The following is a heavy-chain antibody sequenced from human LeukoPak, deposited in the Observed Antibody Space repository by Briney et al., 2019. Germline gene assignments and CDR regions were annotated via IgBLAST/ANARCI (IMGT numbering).Heavy chain of an antibody. D-gene: IGHD2-2*01. J-gene: IGHJ4*02. CDR3: AKDIVVVPAASPADY. Sequence: GGSLRLSCAASGFTFSSYAMSWVRQAPGKGLEWVSAISGSGGSTYYADPVKGRFTISRDNSKNTLYLQMNSLRAEDTAVYYCAKDIVVVPAASPADYWGQGTLVTVSS. CDR1: GFTFSSYA. V-gene: IGHV3-23*01. CDR2: ISGSGGST.